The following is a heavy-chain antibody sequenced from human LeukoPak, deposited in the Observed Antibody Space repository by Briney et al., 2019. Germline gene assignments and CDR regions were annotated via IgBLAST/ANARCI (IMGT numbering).Heavy chain of an antibody. V-gene: IGHV3-23*01. D-gene: IGHD5-12*01. CDR2: ITASDGRT. J-gene: IGHJ4*02. CDR1: GFTFSSYW. CDR3: AKAPGYSGYNGDDY. Sequence: PGGSLRLSCVASGFTFSSYWMTWVRQVPGKGLEWVSAITASDGRTYYADSVKGRFTVSRDNSKNTLYLQMNSLRVEDTAIYYCAKAPGYSGYNGDDYWGQGTLVTVSS.